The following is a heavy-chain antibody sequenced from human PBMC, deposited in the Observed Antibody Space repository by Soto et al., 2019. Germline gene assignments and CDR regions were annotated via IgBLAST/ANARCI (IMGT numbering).Heavy chain of an antibody. Sequence: GESLKISCKGSGYSFTSYWIGWVRQMPGKGLEWMGIIYPGDSDTSYSPSFQGQVTISADKSISTAYLQWSSLKASDTAMYYFARAAPYYDILTGYFFSYYGMDVWGQGTTVTVSS. V-gene: IGHV5-51*01. CDR3: ARAAPYYDILTGYFFSYYGMDV. CDR1: GYSFTSYW. D-gene: IGHD3-9*01. J-gene: IGHJ6*02. CDR2: IYPGDSDT.